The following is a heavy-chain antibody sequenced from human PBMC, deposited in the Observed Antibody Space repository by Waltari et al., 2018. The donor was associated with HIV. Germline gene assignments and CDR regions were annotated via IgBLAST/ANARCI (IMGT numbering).Heavy chain of an antibody. CDR2: IWYDGSKK. V-gene: IGHV3-33*08. CDR3: ARVPFASSWSADSFDV. CDR1: GSRVSDYG. J-gene: IGHJ3*01. D-gene: IGHD6-13*01. Sequence: VQLQDSGGGVVQPGRPRRLSCAASGSRVSDYGMHWLRQDPGKGLQWVAVIWYDGSKKEYSNSVKGRFTIAKDNSKNTLFLQMNSLRVDDTAVYFCARVPFASSWSADSFDVWGPGTRITVSS.